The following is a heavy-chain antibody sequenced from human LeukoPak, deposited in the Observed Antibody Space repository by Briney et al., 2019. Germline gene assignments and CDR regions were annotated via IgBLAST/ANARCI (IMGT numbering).Heavy chain of an antibody. CDR2: IYHSGST. V-gene: IGHV4-30-2*01. Sequence: SETLSLTCAVSGGSISSGGYSWSWIRQPPGKGLEWIGYIYHSGSTYYNPSLRSRATISVDRSKNQFSLKLSSVTAADTAVYYCARGAVPAARDNWFDPWGQGTLVTVSS. CDR3: ARGAVPAARDNWFDP. CDR1: GGSISSGGYS. D-gene: IGHD2-2*01. J-gene: IGHJ5*02.